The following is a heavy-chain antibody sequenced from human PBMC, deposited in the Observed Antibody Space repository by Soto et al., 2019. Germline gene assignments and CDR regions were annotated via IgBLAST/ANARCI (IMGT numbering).Heavy chain of an antibody. CDR1: GGSFSGYY. V-gene: IGHV4-34*01. Sequence: SETLSLTCAVYGGSFSGYYWSWIRQPPGKGLEWIGEINHSGSTNYNPSLKSRVTISVDTSKNQFSLKLSSVTAADTAVYYCARDRTYCYYGMDVWGQGTTVTVSS. J-gene: IGHJ6*02. CDR3: ARDRTYCYYGMDV. CDR2: INHSGST.